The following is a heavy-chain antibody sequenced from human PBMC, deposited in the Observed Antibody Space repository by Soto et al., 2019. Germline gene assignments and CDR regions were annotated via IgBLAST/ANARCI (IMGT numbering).Heavy chain of an antibody. CDR2: ISAYNGNT. J-gene: IGHJ4*02. CDR3: AREEGTAEQLGESGGLDY. V-gene: IGHV1-18*01. CDR1: GYTFTSYG. D-gene: IGHD6-13*01. Sequence: QVQLVQSGAEVKKPGASVKVSCKASGYTFTSYGISWVRQAPGQGLEWMGWISAYNGNTNYAQKLQGRVTMTTDTSTSTAYVELRGLRSDDTAGYYCAREEGTAEQLGESGGLDYWGQGTLVTVSS.